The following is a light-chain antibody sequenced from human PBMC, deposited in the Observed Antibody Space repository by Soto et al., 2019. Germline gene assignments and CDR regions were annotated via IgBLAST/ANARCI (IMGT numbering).Light chain of an antibody. V-gene: IGLV2-18*01. J-gene: IGLJ1*01. CDR3: SLYISGSTYV. CDR1: SSDVGSYNR. CDR2: EVN. Sequence: QSVLTQPPSVSGSPGQSVTISCTGTSSDVGSYNRLSWYQQPPGTAPKLIMYEVNTRPSGVPDRFSGSKSGSTASLTISGLQAEDEAGYYCSLYISGSTYVFGTGTKLTVL.